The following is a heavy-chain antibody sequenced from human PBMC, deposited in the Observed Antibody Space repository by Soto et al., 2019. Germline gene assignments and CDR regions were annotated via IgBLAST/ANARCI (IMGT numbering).Heavy chain of an antibody. J-gene: IGHJ4*02. V-gene: IGHV3-23*01. CDR3: ARHGGAQYESSGYHYALDY. CDR2: ISGSGGST. CDR1: GFTCRSYD. Sequence: PRGSLRLSCAASGFTCRSYDMRWVRQPPGQGLEWVSAISGSGGSTYYADSVKGRFSISRDNSKNTLYLQWSSLRASDTAMYYCARHGGAQYESSGYHYALDYWGQGTRVTVSS. D-gene: IGHD3-22*01.